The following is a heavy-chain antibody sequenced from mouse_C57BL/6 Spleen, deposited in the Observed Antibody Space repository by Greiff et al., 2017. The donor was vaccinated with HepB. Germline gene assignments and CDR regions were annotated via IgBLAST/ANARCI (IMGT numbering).Heavy chain of an antibody. J-gene: IGHJ4*01. CDR3: ARGFYYGTLYAMDY. CDR2: IDPSDSYT. D-gene: IGHD1-1*01. CDR1: GYTFTSYW. Sequence: VQLQQPGAELVMPGASVKLSCKASGYTFTSYWMHWVKQRPGQGLEWIGEIDPSDSYTNYNQKFKGKSTLTVDKSSSTAYMQLSSLTSEDSAVYYCARGFYYGTLYAMDYWGQGTSVTVSS. V-gene: IGHV1-69*01.